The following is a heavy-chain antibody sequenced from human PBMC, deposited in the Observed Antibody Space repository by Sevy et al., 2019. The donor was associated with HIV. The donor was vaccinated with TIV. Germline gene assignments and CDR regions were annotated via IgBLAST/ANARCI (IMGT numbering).Heavy chain of an antibody. CDR2: IKQDGSEK. V-gene: IGHV3-7*01. CDR3: ARERWDFWSGYWRDAFDI. D-gene: IGHD3-3*01. CDR1: GFTFSSYW. J-gene: IGHJ3*02. Sequence: GSLRLSCAASGFTFSSYWMSWVRQAPGKGLEWVANIKQDGSEKYYVDSVKGRFTISRDNAKNSLYLQMNSLRAEDTAVYYCARERWDFWSGYWRDAFDIWGQGTMVTVSS.